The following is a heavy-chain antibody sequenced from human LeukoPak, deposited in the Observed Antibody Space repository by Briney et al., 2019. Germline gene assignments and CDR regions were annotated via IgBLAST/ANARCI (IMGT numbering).Heavy chain of an antibody. V-gene: IGHV3-7*01. CDR2: IKQDGSEK. Sequence: PGGSLRLSCAASGFTFSSYWMSWVRQAPGKGLEWVANIKQDGSEKYYVDSVKGRFTISRDNSKNTLYLQMNSLRAEDTAVYYCAREGLNDAFDIWGQGTMVTVSS. CDR3: AREGLNDAFDI. J-gene: IGHJ3*02. CDR1: GFTFSSYW.